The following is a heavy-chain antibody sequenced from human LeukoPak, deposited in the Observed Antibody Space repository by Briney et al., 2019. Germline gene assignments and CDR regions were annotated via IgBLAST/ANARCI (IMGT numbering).Heavy chain of an antibody. V-gene: IGHV3-21*01. CDR2: ISSSSSYI. Sequence: GGSLRLSCAASGFTFSSYSMNWVRQAPGKGLEWVSSISSSSSYIYYADSVKGRFTISRDNAKNSLYLQMSSLRAEDTAVYYCARDIAAAGTSLDRWGQGTLVTVSS. D-gene: IGHD6-13*01. CDR3: ARDIAAAGTSLDR. J-gene: IGHJ4*02. CDR1: GFTFSSYS.